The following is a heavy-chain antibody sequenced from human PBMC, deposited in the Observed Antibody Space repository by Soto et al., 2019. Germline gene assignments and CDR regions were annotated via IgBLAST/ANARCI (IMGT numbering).Heavy chain of an antibody. J-gene: IGHJ4*02. Sequence: NPSETLSLTCAVYGGSLSGYYWSWIRQSPGKGLAWLGEVDHTGSTNKNPSLKSRVTISVDTSKNQFSLKLTSVTAADTAVYFCARGRRPRFTTSPHKYYFDYWGQGAQVTVSS. CDR3: ARGRRPRFTTSPHKYYFDY. D-gene: IGHD4-4*01. V-gene: IGHV4-34*01. CDR1: GGSLSGYY. CDR2: VDHTGST.